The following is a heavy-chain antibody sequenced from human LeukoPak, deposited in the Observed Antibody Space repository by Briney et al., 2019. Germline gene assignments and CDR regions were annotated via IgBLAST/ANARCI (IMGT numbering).Heavy chain of an antibody. CDR3: ARGTRTEIAAPFDY. CDR1: GGTFSSYA. V-gene: IGHV1-69*13. J-gene: IGHJ4*02. CDR2: IIPIFGTA. D-gene: IGHD6-13*01. Sequence: GASVKVSCKASGGTFSSYAISWVRQAPRQGLEWMGGIIPIFGTANYAQKFQGRVTITADESTSTAYMELSSLRSEDTAVYYCARGTRTEIAAPFDYWGQGTLVTVSS.